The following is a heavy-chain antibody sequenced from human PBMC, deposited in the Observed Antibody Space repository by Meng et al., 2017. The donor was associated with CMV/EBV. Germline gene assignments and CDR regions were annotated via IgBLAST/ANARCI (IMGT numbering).Heavy chain of an antibody. CDR2: TYYRSKWYN. CDR1: GDSVSRHSAA. CDR3: AREEAAAGRTNYYYYGMDV. J-gene: IGHJ6*02. V-gene: IGHV6-1*01. Sequence: SQTFSRTCSISGDSVSRHSAAWNWTRQSPSRGLAWLGRTYYRSKWYNDYAVSVKSRITINPDTSKYQFSLQLNSVTPEDTAVYYCAREEAAAGRTNYYYYGMDVWGQGTTVTVSS. D-gene: IGHD6-13*01.